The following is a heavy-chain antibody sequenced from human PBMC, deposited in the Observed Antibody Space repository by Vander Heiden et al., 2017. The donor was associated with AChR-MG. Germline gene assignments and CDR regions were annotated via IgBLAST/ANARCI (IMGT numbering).Heavy chain of an antibody. J-gene: IGHJ5*02. V-gene: IGHV3-9*01. D-gene: IGHD4-17*01. CDR2: ISWNSGSI. CDR3: AKDGDYGARGWFDP. CDR1: GFTFDDYA. Sequence: EVQLVESGGGLVQPGRSLRLSCAASGFTFDDYAMHWVRQAPGKGLEWVSGISWNSGSIGYADSVKGRFTISRDNAKNSLYLQMNSMRAEDTALYYCAKDGDYGARGWFDPWGQGTLVTVSS.